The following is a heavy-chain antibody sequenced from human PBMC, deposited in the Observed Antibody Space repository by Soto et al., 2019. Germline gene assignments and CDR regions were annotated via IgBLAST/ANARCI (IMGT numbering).Heavy chain of an antibody. J-gene: IGHJ4*02. D-gene: IGHD6-6*01. CDR2: IVVGSGNT. CDR1: GFTFTSSA. V-gene: IGHV1-58*01. CDR3: ARSPSRGSIAARPSYFDY. Sequence: GASVKVSCKASGFTFTSSAVQWVRQARGQRLEWIGWIVVGSGNTNYAQKFQERVTITRDMSTSTAYMELSSLRSEDTAVYYCARSPSRGSIAARPSYFDYWGQGTLVTVSS.